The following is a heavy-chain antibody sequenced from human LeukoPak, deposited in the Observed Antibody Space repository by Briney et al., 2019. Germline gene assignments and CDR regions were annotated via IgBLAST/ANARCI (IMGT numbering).Heavy chain of an antibody. CDR1: GYTFTSYG. Sequence: ASVKVSCKVSGYTFTSYGISWVRQAPGQGLEWMGWISAYNGNTNYAQKLQGRVTMTTDTSTSTAYMELRSLRSDDTAVYYCANTANYYDKGGEVDYWGQGTLVTVSS. CDR3: ANTANYYDKGGEVDY. CDR2: ISAYNGNT. V-gene: IGHV1-18*01. J-gene: IGHJ4*02. D-gene: IGHD3-22*01.